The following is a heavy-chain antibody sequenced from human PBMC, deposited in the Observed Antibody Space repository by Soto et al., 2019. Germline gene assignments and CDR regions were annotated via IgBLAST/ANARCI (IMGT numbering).Heavy chain of an antibody. D-gene: IGHD6-19*01. CDR2: ISSSGSTI. Sequence: EVQLVESGGGLVQPGGSLRLSCAASGFTFSSYEMNWVRQAPGKGLVWVSYISSSGSTIYYIVSVKGRFTISRDNAKNSLYLQMNSLRAEDTAVYYCASVGIAVGGWGNVDYWGQGTLITVSS. CDR1: GFTFSSYE. CDR3: ASVGIAVGGWGNVDY. V-gene: IGHV3-48*03. J-gene: IGHJ4*02.